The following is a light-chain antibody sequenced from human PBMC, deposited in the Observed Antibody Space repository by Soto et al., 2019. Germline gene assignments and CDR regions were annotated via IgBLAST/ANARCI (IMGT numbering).Light chain of an antibody. CDR1: QGISSGY. CDR2: GAS. CDR3: QQYGATSWT. Sequence: EIVLTQSPGTLSLSPGERATLSCRASQGISSGYLAWYQQKPGQAPRLLIYGASSRATGIPDRFSGSGSANDFTLTISRLEPEDFEVYYCQQYGATSWTFGQGTKVAIK. J-gene: IGKJ1*01. V-gene: IGKV3-20*01.